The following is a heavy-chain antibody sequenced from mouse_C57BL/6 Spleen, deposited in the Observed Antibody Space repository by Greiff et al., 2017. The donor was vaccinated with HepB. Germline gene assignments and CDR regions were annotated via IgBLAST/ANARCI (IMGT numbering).Heavy chain of an antibody. J-gene: IGHJ1*03. CDR1: GYTFTSYW. D-gene: IGHD1-1*01. V-gene: IGHV1-52*01. CDR3: ARRAYYYGSIWYFDV. Sequence: VQLQQPGAELVRPGSSVKLSCKASGYTFTSYWMHWVKQRPIQGLEWIGNIDPSDSETHYNQKFKDKATLTVDKSSSTAYMQLSSLTSEDSAVYYCARRAYYYGSIWYFDVWGTGTTVTVSS. CDR2: IDPSDSET.